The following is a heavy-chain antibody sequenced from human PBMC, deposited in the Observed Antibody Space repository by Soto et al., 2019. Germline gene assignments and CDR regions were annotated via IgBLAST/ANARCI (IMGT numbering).Heavy chain of an antibody. J-gene: IGHJ4*02. CDR2: IDNSGIT. CDR3: ARNYGNYGHYLDS. CDR1: GGSISSGDHY. D-gene: IGHD4-17*01. V-gene: IGHV4-31*03. Sequence: TSETLSLTCTVSGGSISSGDHYWGWIRQHPERGLEWIGYIDNSGITYDNPSLKSRVAMSVDTSQNQFSLKLRSVSAADTAVYYCARNYGNYGHYLDSWGQGTLVTVSS.